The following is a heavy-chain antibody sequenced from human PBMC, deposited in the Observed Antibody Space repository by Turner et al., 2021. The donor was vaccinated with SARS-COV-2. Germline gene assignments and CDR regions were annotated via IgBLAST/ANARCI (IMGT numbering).Heavy chain of an antibody. CDR3: AREVSGSYWPFDY. Sequence: QVQLVESGGGVVQPGRSLRLSCAASGFPFSSYGMHWARQAPGKGLEWVAVIWYDGSNKYYADSVKGRFTISRDNSKNTLYLQMNSLRAEDTAVYYCAREVSGSYWPFDYWGQGTLVTVSS. J-gene: IGHJ4*02. CDR1: GFPFSSYG. V-gene: IGHV3-33*01. D-gene: IGHD1-26*01. CDR2: IWYDGSNK.